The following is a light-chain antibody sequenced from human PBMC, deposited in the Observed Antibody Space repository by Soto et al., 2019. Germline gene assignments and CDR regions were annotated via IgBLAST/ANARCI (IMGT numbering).Light chain of an antibody. CDR3: LSFDSSLSVV. V-gene: IGLV1-40*01. J-gene: IGLJ2*01. CDR1: SSNIGAGYD. Sequence: QSVLTQPPSVSGAPGQRVTISCTGSSSNIGAGYDVHWYQQLPGRAPKLLIYGNTNRPSGVPDRFSGSKSGTSASLAITGLQAEDDADYYCLSFDSSLSVVVGGGTKLTVL. CDR2: GNT.